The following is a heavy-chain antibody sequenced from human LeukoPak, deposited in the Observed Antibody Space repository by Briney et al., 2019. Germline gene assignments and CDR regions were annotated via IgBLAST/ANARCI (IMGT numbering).Heavy chain of an antibody. V-gene: IGHV1-24*01. CDR2: FDPEDGET. CDR1: GYTLTELS. CDR3: ATARYDYATFDY. D-gene: IGHD3-16*01. J-gene: IGHJ4*02. Sequence: ASVKVSCKVSGYTLTELSMHWVRQAPGKGLEWMGGFDPEDGETIYAQKFQGRVTMTEDTSTDTAYMELSSLRSEDTAVYYCATARYDYATFDYWGQGTLVTVSS.